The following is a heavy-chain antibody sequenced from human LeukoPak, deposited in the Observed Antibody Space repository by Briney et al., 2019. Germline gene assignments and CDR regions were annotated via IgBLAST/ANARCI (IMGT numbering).Heavy chain of an antibody. J-gene: IGHJ4*02. V-gene: IGHV1-46*01. CDR2: INPSGGST. CDR1: GYTFIGYY. Sequence: GASVKVSCKASGYTFIGYYIHWVRQAPGQGLEWMAMINPSGGSTNYAQKFQGRVTMTRDTSTSTVYMELSSLRYEDTSVDYCSRAMLRGLSNPFDSWGEGTLVTVSS. CDR3: SRAMLRGLSNPFDS. D-gene: IGHD4-17*01.